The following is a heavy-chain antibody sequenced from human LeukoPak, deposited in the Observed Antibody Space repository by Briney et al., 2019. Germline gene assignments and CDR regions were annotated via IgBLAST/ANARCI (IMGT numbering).Heavy chain of an antibody. CDR2: INTNTGNP. J-gene: IGHJ4*02. CDR1: GYTFTSYG. CDR3: ARILRSWYPPEWYFDY. Sequence: ASVKVSCKASGYTFTSYGISWVRQAPGQGLEWMGWINTNTGNPTYAQGFTGRFVFSLDTSVSTAYLQISSLKAEDTAVYYCARILRSWYPPEWYFDYWGQGTLVTVSS. D-gene: IGHD6-13*01. V-gene: IGHV7-4-1*02.